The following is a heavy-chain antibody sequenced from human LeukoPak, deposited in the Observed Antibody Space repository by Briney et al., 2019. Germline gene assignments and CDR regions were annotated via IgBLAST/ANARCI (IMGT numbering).Heavy chain of an antibody. J-gene: IGHJ3*01. CDR3: AKVRRSGTFYDGVDL. Sequence: GVSLRLSCAASGFTFSRYWMNWVRQAPGKGLQWVSHINSDGSNNFHPYSGRGRITFYETTAKNALDLQMNGLRAEGTAVYHCAKVRRSGTFYDGVDLWGQGTMVTVS. V-gene: IGHV3-74*01. CDR1: GFTFSRYW. CDR2: INSDGSNN. D-gene: IGHD1-26*01.